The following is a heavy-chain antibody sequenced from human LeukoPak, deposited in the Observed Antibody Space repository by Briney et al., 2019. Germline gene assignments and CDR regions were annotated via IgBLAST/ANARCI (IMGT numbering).Heavy chain of an antibody. V-gene: IGHV3-30*02. Sequence: GGSLRLSCAASGFTFSSYGMHWVRQAPGKGLEWVAFIRYDGSNKYYADSVKGRFTISRDNSKNTLYLQMNSLRAEDTAVYYCARNYDSSGYFRYYYYYMDVWGKGTTVTVSS. J-gene: IGHJ6*03. CDR3: ARNYDSSGYFRYYYYYMDV. CDR1: GFTFSSYG. CDR2: IRYDGSNK. D-gene: IGHD3-22*01.